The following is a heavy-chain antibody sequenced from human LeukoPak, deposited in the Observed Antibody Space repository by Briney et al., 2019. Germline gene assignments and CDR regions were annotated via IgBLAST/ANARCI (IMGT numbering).Heavy chain of an antibody. CDR1: GFTFSSYT. CDR3: AKERRDGYPDLDY. Sequence: PGGSLRLSCAASGFTFSSYTMGWVRQAPGKGLEWVSEINDSGGNTYYARSVKGRFTISRDNSKNTVCLQMNSLRAEDTAVYYCAKERRDGYPDLDYWGQGTLVTVSS. CDR2: INDSGGNT. J-gene: IGHJ4*02. V-gene: IGHV3-23*01. D-gene: IGHD6-25*01.